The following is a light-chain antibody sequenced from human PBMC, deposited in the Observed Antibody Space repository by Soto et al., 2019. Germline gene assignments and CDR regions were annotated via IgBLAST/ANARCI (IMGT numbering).Light chain of an antibody. CDR2: DAS. J-gene: IGKJ2*01. CDR1: QSVSSY. V-gene: IGKV3-11*01. CDR3: QQRSNWPPYT. Sequence: EIVLTQSRATLSFSPGERATLSCRASQSVSSYLAWYQQKPGQAPRLLIYDASNRATGIPARFSGSGSGTDFALTISSLEPEDFAVDYCQQRSNWPPYTFGQGTKLEIK.